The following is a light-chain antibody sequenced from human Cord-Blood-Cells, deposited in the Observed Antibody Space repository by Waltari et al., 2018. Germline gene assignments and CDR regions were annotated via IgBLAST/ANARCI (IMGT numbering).Light chain of an antibody. Sequence: QSALTQPPSASGSPGQSVTISCTGTSSDVGGYNYVSWYQQHPGKAPKLMIYEVSKRPSGVPERFSGSKSGHTASLTVAGLQAEDEADYYCSSYAGSNNYVFGTGTKVTVL. J-gene: IGLJ1*01. V-gene: IGLV2-8*01. CDR2: EVS. CDR3: SSYAGSNNYV. CDR1: SSDVGGYNY.